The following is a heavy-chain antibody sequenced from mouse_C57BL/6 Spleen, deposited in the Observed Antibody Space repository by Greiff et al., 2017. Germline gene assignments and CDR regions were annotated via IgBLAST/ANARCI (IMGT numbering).Heavy chain of an antibody. Sequence: QVQLQQPGAELVMPGASVKLSCKASGYTFTSYWMHWVKQRPGQGLEWIGEIDPSDSYTNYNQKFKGKSTLTVDKSSSTAYMQLSSLTSEDSAVYYCARWGYGSRGFGVWGTGTTVTVAS. CDR1: GYTFTSYW. CDR2: IDPSDSYT. V-gene: IGHV1-69*01. J-gene: IGHJ1*03. D-gene: IGHD1-1*01. CDR3: ARWGYGSRGFGV.